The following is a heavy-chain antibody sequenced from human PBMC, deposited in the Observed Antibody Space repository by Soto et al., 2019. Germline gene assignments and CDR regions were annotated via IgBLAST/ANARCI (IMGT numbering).Heavy chain of an antibody. CDR3: AKFKNYYYYGLDV. CDR2: INQSGST. CDR1: GGSFSGYY. V-gene: IGHV4-34*01. Sequence: KASETLSLTCTVYGGSFSGYYWTWIRQPPGKGLEWIGSINQSGSTTYNPSLKSRVTISVDTSKNQFSLSLSSVTAADTSVYYCAKFKNYYYYGLDVWGQGTTVTVS. J-gene: IGHJ6*02.